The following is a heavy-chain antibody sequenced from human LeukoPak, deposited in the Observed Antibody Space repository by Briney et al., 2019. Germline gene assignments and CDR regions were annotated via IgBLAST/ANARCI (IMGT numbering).Heavy chain of an antibody. J-gene: IGHJ4*02. Sequence: SVKVSCKASGGTFSSYAISWVRQAPGQGLEWMGGIIPIFGTANYAQKFQGRVTITTDESTSTAYMELSSLRSEGTAVYYCARGLDSLQRAHFDYWGQGTLVTVSS. V-gene: IGHV1-69*05. CDR2: IIPIFGTA. D-gene: IGHD5-18*01. CDR1: GGTFSSYA. CDR3: ARGLDSLQRAHFDY.